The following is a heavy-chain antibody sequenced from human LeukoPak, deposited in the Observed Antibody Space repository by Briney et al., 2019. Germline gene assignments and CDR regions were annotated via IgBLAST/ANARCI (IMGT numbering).Heavy chain of an antibody. V-gene: IGHV4-34*01. Sequence: SETLSLTCAVYGGSFSGYYWSWIRQPPGKGLEWIGEINHSGSTNYNPSLKSRVTISVDTSKNQFSLKLSSVTAADTAVYYCARDGTRGDISAFDIWGQGTMVTVSS. J-gene: IGHJ3*02. CDR1: GGSFSGYY. D-gene: IGHD1-1*01. CDR2: INHSGST. CDR3: ARDGTRGDISAFDI.